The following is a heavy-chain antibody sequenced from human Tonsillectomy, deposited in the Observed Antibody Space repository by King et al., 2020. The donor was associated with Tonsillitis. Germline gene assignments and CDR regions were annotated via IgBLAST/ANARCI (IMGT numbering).Heavy chain of an antibody. CDR3: ARPRSGWANDAFDI. Sequence: VQLVESGAEVKKPGESLKISCKGSGYNFTDYWIDWVRQMPGKGLEWMGIVYPGDSDTRYSPSFQGQVTISADKSISTAYLQWSSLKASDTAMYYCARPRSGWANDAFDIWGQGTMVTVSS. J-gene: IGHJ3*02. D-gene: IGHD6-19*01. V-gene: IGHV5-51*03. CDR2: VYPGDSDT. CDR1: GYNFTDYW.